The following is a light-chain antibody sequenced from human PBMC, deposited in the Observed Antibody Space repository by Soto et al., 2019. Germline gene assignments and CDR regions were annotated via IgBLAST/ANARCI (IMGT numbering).Light chain of an antibody. Sequence: QSVLTQPPSMSGAPGQRVTISCTWSSSNIGAGYDVHWYQQLPGTAPKLLIYGNSNRPSGVPDRFSGSKSGTSASLAITGLQAEDEAYYYCQSYASSLSGYVVFGGGTKLTVL. CDR3: QSYASSLSGYVV. J-gene: IGLJ2*01. V-gene: IGLV1-40*01. CDR1: SSNIGAGYD. CDR2: GNS.